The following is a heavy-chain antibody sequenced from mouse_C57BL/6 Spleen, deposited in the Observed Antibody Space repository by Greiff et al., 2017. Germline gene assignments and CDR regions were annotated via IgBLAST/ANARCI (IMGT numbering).Heavy chain of an antibody. V-gene: IGHV1-61*01. Sequence: VQLQQPGAELVRPGSSVKLSCKASGYTFTSYWMDWVKQRPGQGLEWIGNIYPSDSETHYNQKFKDKATLTVDKSSSTAYMQLSSLTSEDSAVYYCAGSGPYNFDYWGQGTTLTVSS. D-gene: IGHD3-1*01. CDR3: AGSGPYNFDY. CDR2: IYPSDSET. J-gene: IGHJ2*01. CDR1: GYTFTSYW.